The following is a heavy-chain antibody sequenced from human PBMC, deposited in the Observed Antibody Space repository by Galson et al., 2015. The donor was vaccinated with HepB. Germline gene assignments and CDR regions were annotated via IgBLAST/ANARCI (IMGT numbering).Heavy chain of an antibody. D-gene: IGHD1-26*01. CDR3: AKRDGSGSSSAFDY. CDR2: ISGSAGST. V-gene: IGHV3-23*01. Sequence: SLRLSCAASGFTFSNYAMSWVRQAPGKGLEWVSTISGSAGSTYYADSVKGRFTISRDNSKTTLFLQMNGLRADDTAVYYCAKRDGSGSSSAFDYWGQGTLVTVSS. CDR1: GFTFSNYA. J-gene: IGHJ4*02.